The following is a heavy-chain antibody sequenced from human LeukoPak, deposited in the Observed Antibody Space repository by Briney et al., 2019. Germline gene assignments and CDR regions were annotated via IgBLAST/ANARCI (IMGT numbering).Heavy chain of an antibody. V-gene: IGHV4-59*12. CDR1: GGSFSDYS. CDR2: IYYSGST. Sequence: SETLSLTCAVYGGSFSDYSWSWIRQPPGKGLEWIGYIYYSGSTYYNPSLKSRVTISVDTSKNQFSLKLSSVTAADTAVYYCATMVRGVIRTYYYMDVWGKGATVTVSS. D-gene: IGHD3-10*01. J-gene: IGHJ6*03. CDR3: ATMVRGVIRTYYYMDV.